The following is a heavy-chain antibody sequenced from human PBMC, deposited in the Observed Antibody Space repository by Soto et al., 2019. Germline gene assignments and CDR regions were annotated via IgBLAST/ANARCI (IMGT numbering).Heavy chain of an antibody. J-gene: IGHJ5*02. CDR1: GFSFSSDS. D-gene: IGHD3-10*01. CDR3: ARNGARVRGVLIA. V-gene: IGHV3-48*02. CDR2: ISSSSGTI. Sequence: GGSLRLSCTASGFSFSSDSMNWVRQAPGKGLEWVSHISSSSGTIYYADSVKGRFTISRDNAQNSLYLQMNSLRDEDTAVYYCARNGARVRGVLIAWGRGTLVTVSS.